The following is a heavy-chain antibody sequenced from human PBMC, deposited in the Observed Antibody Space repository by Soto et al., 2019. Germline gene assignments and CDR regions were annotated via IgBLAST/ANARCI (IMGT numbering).Heavy chain of an antibody. D-gene: IGHD1-26*01. J-gene: IGHJ4*02. CDR3: ARVLYATWSSFDY. CDR1: GFTFSSYE. CDR2: ITSGGTT. Sequence: GGSLRLSCTASGFTFSSYEMTWVRQAPGKGLEWISYITSGGTTYYADSAKGRFTISRDNAKNSLYLHLNSLTAEDTAIYYCARVLYATWSSFDYWGQGTLVTVSS. V-gene: IGHV3-48*03.